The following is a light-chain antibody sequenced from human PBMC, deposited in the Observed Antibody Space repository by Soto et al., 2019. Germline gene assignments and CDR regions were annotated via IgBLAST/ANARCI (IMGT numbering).Light chain of an antibody. J-gene: IGLJ2*01. CDR3: QSYDSSLSGPS. CDR1: SSNIGAGYD. CDR2: GNS. V-gene: IGLV1-40*01. Sequence: QPVLTQPPSVSGAPGQRVTIPCTGSSSNIGAGYDVHWYQQLPGTAPKLLIYGNSNRPSGVPDRFSGSKSGTSASLAITGLQAEDEADYYCQSYDSSLSGPSFGGGTKLTVL.